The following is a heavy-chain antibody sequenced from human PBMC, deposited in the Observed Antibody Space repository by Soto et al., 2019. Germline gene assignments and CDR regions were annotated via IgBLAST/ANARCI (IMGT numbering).Heavy chain of an antibody. CDR1: GFTFDIHA. CDR3: AKGSPATHYFYYAMDV. Sequence: GGSLRLSCAASGFTFDIHAMSWVRQAPGKGLQWVSVISGSGGSTYYADSVKGRFTVSRDNSKNTLYLQMNSLRADDTAVYYCAKGSPATHYFYYAMDVWGQGTTVTVSS. CDR2: ISGSGGST. J-gene: IGHJ6*02. V-gene: IGHV3-23*01.